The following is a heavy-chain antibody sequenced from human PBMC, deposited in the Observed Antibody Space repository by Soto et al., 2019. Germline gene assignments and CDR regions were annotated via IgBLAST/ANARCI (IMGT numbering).Heavy chain of an antibody. V-gene: IGHV2-26*01. CDR1: GFSLSNARMG. CDR3: ARIRRVTVTTTLVDY. J-gene: IGHJ4*02. Sequence: QVTLKESGPVLVKPTETLTLTCTVSGFSLSNARMGVSWIRQPPWKALEWIAHIFSNDEKSYSTSLKSRLTISKDTSKRQVVLTMTNMDPVDTATYYCARIRRVTVTTTLVDYWGQGTLVTVSS. D-gene: IGHD4-17*01. CDR2: IFSNDEK.